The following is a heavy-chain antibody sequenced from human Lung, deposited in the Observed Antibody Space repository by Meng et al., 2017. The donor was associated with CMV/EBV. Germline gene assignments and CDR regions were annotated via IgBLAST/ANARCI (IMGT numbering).Heavy chain of an antibody. CDR2: INPNNGGT. J-gene: IGHJ1*01. D-gene: IGHD3-16*01. V-gene: IGHV1-2*02. Sequence: SVXVSXXASGYTFTGYYLYWVRQAPGQGLEWMGWINPNNGGTNYAQRFQGRVTMTRDTSITTVYMELSRLTSDDTAVYYCARKTDTGGWNFHHWGQGTXVPVAS. CDR1: GYTFTGYY. CDR3: ARKTDTGGWNFHH.